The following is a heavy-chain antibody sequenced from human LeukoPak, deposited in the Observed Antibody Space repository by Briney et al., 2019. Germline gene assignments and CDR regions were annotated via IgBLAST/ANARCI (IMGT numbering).Heavy chain of an antibody. D-gene: IGHD4-17*01. J-gene: IGHJ6*03. CDR3: ARDYTTGDKPTYYYYYYMDV. CDR1: GFTFSSYS. CDR2: ISSSSSYI. Sequence: GGSLRLSCAASGFTFSSYSMNWVRQAPGKGLEWVSSISSSSSYIYYADSVKGRFTISRDNAKNSLYLQMNSLRAEDTALYYCARDYTTGDKPTYYYYYYMDVWGKGTTVTVSS. V-gene: IGHV3-21*04.